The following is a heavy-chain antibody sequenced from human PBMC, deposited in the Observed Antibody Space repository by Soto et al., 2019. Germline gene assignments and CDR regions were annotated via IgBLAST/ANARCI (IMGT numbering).Heavy chain of an antibody. CDR2: IYATGTT. CDR1: GASISGFY. CDR3: VRDGTKTLRDWFDP. V-gene: IGHV4-4*07. D-gene: IGHD1-1*01. Sequence: PSETLSLTCTVSGASISGFYWSWIRKSARKGLEWIGRIYATGTTDYNPSLKSRVMMSVDTSKKQFPLKLRSVTAADTAVYYCVRDGTKTLRDWFDPWGQGISVTVSS. J-gene: IGHJ5*02.